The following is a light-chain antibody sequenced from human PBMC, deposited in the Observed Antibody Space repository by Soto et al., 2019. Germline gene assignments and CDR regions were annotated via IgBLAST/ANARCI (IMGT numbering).Light chain of an antibody. CDR2: RNN. CDR3: AAWDDSLSGLYV. V-gene: IGLV1-47*01. J-gene: IGLJ1*01. CDR1: SSNIGRNY. Sequence: QSVLTQPPSASGTPVQRVTISCSGSSSNIGRNYVYWYQQLPGTAPKLLIYRNNQRPSGVPDRFSGSKSGTSASLAISGLRSEDEADYYCAAWDDSLSGLYVFGTGTKLTVL.